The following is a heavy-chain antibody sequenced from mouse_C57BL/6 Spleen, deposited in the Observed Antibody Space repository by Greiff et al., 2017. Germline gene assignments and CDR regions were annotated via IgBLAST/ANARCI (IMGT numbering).Heavy chain of an antibody. Sequence: EVHLVESGGGLVKPGGSLKLSCAASGFTFSSYAMSWVRQTPEKRLEWVATISDGGSYTYYPDNVKGRFTISRDNAKNNLYLQMSHLTSEDTAMYYCARVNYGNYPFDYWGQGTTLTVSS. CDR3: ARVNYGNYPFDY. CDR1: GFTFSSYA. D-gene: IGHD2-1*01. V-gene: IGHV5-4*01. CDR2: ISDGGSYT. J-gene: IGHJ2*01.